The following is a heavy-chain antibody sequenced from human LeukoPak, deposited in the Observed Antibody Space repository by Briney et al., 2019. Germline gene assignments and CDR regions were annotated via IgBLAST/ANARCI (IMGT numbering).Heavy chain of an antibody. D-gene: IGHD2-2*01. CDR3: AKGSSRIGYHGAEVEF. V-gene: IGHV3-30*18. CDR2: ISFDGSNK. J-gene: IGHJ5*01. Sequence: GGSLRLSCAASGPTFSSYAMHWVRQAPGKGLEWVAVISFDGSNKYYADSVKGRFTISIDNSENTLYLQMNSLRPEDTAVYYCAKGSSRIGYHGAEVEFWGQGTLVTVSS. CDR1: GPTFSSYA.